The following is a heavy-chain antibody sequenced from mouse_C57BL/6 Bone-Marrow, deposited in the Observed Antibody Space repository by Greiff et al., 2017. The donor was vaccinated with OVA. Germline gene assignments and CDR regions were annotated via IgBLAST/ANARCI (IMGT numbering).Heavy chain of an antibody. J-gene: IGHJ4*01. Sequence: VQLQQSGPVLVKPGASVKMSCKASGYTFTDYYMNWVKQSHGKSLEWIGVINPYNGGTSYNQKFKGKATLTVDKSSSTAYMELNSLTSEDSAVYYCARCFLGGRYAMDYWGQGTSVTVSS. V-gene: IGHV1-19*01. CDR2: INPYNGGT. CDR1: GYTFTDYY. CDR3: ARCFLGGRYAMDY.